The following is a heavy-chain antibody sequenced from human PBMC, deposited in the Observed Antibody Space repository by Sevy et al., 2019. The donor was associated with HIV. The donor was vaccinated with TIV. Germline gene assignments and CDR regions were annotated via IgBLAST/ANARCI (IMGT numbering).Heavy chain of an antibody. V-gene: IGHV3-48*01. CDR1: GFTFSSYS. Sequence: GGSLRLSCAASGFTFSSYSMNWVRQAPGKGLEWVSYISSSSSTIYNADSVKGRFTMSRDNAKNSLYLQMNSLRAEDTAVYYCARANRGYSPDYWGQGTLVTVSS. CDR2: ISSSSSTI. CDR3: ARANRGYSPDY. D-gene: IGHD5-18*01. J-gene: IGHJ4*02.